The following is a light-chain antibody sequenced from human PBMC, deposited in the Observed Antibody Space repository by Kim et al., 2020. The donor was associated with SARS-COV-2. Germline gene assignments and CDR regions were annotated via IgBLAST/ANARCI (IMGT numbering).Light chain of an antibody. J-gene: IGLJ2*01. CDR1: SLRSYY. CDR2: GQY. CDR3: NSRDNIGNVI. Sequence: VALGQTVRITCQGDSLRSYYTSWYQQRPGHAPVLVIYGQYNRTSGIPDRFSGYRSGNTASLTITGAQAEDEADYYCNSRDNIGNVIFGGGTKVTVL. V-gene: IGLV3-19*01.